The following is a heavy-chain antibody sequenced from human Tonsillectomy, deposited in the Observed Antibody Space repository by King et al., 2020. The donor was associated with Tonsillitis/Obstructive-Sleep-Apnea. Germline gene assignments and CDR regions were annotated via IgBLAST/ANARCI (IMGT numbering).Heavy chain of an antibody. J-gene: IGHJ6*02. Sequence: VQLVESGGGLIQPGGSLRLSCAASGFTVSSNYMSWVRQAPGKGLEWVSVFYSGGSTYFADSVKGRFTISRDNSKNTLCLQMNSLRVEDTAVYYFSVNNWNYYYGMDVWGQGTTVTVSS. CDR2: FYSGGST. CDR1: GFTVSSNY. CDR3: SVNNWNYYYGMDV. V-gene: IGHV3-53*01. D-gene: IGHD1-20*01.